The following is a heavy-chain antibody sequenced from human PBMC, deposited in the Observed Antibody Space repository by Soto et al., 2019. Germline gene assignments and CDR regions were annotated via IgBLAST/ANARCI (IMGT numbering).Heavy chain of an antibody. J-gene: IGHJ5*02. V-gene: IGHV4-31*03. CDR1: GGSISSGGYY. CDR2: IYYSGST. Sequence: PSETLSLTCTVSGGSISSGGYYWNWIRQHPGKGLEWIGYIYYSGSTYYNPSLKIRVTISVDTSKNQFSLNLSSVTAADTAVYYCARSVFPWGQGTLVTVSS. CDR3: ARSVFP.